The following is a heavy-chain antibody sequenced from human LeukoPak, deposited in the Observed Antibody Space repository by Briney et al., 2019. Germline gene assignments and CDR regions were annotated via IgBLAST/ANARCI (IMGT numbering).Heavy chain of an antibody. D-gene: IGHD6-19*01. CDR1: GYRFNAYW. V-gene: IGHV5-51*01. Sequence: GESLKISCKGSGYRFNAYWIAWVRQMPGKGLEWMGIIYPDDSDTRYSPSFQGQVTMSADKSISTAYLQWSSLKASDTAIYYCARQVAVAAWEYWGHGTLVTVSS. CDR2: IYPDDSDT. J-gene: IGHJ4*01. CDR3: ARQVAVAAWEY.